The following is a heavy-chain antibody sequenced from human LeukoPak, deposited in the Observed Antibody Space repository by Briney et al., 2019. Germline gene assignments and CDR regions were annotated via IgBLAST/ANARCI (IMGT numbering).Heavy chain of an antibody. V-gene: IGHV3-23*01. Sequence: GSLRLSCAASGFTFSTYSLNWVRQAPGKGLEWVSAISGSGGSTYYADSVKGRFTISRDNSKNTLYLQMNSLRAEDTAVYYCAKVAAVEYFDYWGQGTLVTVSS. CDR3: AKVAAVEYFDY. CDR2: ISGSGGST. D-gene: IGHD6-19*01. J-gene: IGHJ4*02. CDR1: GFTFSTYS.